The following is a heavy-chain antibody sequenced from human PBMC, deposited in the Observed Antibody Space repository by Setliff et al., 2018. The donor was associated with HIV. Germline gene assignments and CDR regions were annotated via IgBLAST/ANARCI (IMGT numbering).Heavy chain of an antibody. CDR3: ARPNYYDSSGSFDY. CDR1: GFTFSSYA. J-gene: IGHJ4*02. CDR2: ISSSGTTI. V-gene: IGHV3-48*03. D-gene: IGHD3-22*01. Sequence: PGGSLRLSCAASGFTFSSYAMNWVRQAPGKGLEWVSYISSSGTTIYYADSVKGRFTISRDNAKNSLYLQMNSLRAEDTAVYYCARPNYYDSSGSFDYWGQGTLVTAPQ.